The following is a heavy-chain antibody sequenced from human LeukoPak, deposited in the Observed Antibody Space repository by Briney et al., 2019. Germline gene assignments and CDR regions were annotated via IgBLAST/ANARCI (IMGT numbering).Heavy chain of an antibody. CDR1: GFTFSSYW. D-gene: IGHD6-13*01. Sequence: GGSLRLSCAASGFTFSSYWMSWVRQAPGKGLEWVANIKQDGSEKYYVDSVKGRFTISRDNAKNPLYLQMNSLRAEDTAVYYCARDYGYSSSWYFVEDAFDIWGQGTMVTVSS. V-gene: IGHV3-7*01. CDR2: IKQDGSEK. J-gene: IGHJ3*02. CDR3: ARDYGYSSSWYFVEDAFDI.